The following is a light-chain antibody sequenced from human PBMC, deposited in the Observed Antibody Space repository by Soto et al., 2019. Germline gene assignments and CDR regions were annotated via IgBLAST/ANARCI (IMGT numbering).Light chain of an antibody. CDR2: GAS. Sequence: AVQLTQSPSSLSASVGDRVTITCRASQGIRTDLGWYQQSPGKAPKVLIVGASTLQSGVPSRFSGSGSGTEFTLTISSLQPDDCATYYCHTYNSYSLHTFGQGTKVDIK. CDR3: HTYNSYSLHT. V-gene: IGKV1-6*01. J-gene: IGKJ2*01. CDR1: QGIRTD.